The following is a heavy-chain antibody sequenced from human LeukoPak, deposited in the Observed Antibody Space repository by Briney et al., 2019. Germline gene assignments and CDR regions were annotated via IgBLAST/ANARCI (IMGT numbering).Heavy chain of an antibody. J-gene: IGHJ4*02. Sequence: PGGSLRLSCAASGFTFSNYEMNWVRQAPGKGLEWVSYISSSSSTIYYADSVKGRFTISRDNAKNSLYLRMNSLRAEDTAVYYCARVGYFYASGSDYWGQGTLVTVSS. CDR1: GFTFSNYE. D-gene: IGHD3-10*01. V-gene: IGHV3-48*03. CDR2: ISSSSSTI. CDR3: ARVGYFYASGSDY.